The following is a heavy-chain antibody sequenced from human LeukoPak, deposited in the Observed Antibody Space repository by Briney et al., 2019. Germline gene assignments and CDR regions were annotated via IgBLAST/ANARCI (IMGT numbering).Heavy chain of an antibody. D-gene: IGHD4-23*01. V-gene: IGHV1-46*03. J-gene: IGHJ3*02. CDR3: ASTTVDPGNAFDI. CDR2: INPSGGST. Sequence: ASVKVSCKASGYTFTSYYLHWVRQAPGQGLEWMGIINPSGGSTSYAQKFQGRVTMTRDTSTSTVYMELSSLRSEDTAVYYCASTTVDPGNAFDIWGQGTMVTVSS. CDR1: GYTFTSYY.